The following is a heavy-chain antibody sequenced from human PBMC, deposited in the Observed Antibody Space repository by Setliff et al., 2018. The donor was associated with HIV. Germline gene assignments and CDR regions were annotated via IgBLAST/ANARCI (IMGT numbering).Heavy chain of an antibody. Sequence: SETLSLTCAVSGYSISSGYSWGWIRQPPGKGLEWIGSIYHSGSTYYNPSLKSRVTISVDTSKNQFSLKLSSVTAADTAMYYCARLTTVGAFDIWGQGTRVTVSS. D-gene: IGHD1-1*01. V-gene: IGHV4-38-2*01. CDR3: ARLTTVGAFDI. CDR1: GYSISSGYS. CDR2: IYHSGST. J-gene: IGHJ3*02.